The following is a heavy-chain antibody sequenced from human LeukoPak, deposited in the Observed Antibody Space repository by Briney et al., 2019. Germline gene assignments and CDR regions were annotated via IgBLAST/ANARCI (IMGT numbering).Heavy chain of an antibody. CDR1: GFTFSDYY. V-gene: IGHV3-11*04. J-gene: IGHJ3*02. CDR2: ISSSGSTI. Sequence: GGSLRLSCAASGFTFSDYYMSWIRQAPGKGLEWVSYISSSGSTIYYADSVKGRFTISIDNSKNTLYLQMNSLRAEDTAVYYCAKAGSPVAFDIWGQGTMVTVSS. D-gene: IGHD2-15*01. CDR3: AKAGSPVAFDI.